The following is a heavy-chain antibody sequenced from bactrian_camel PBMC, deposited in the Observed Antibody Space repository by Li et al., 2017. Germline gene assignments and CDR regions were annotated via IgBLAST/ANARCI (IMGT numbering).Heavy chain of an antibody. V-gene: IGHV3S9*01. CDR1: GFTFDGHN. D-gene: IGHD6*01. Sequence: HVQLVESGGGSVQAGETLRLSCTVSGFTFDGHNIGWYRQVPENGCEMVSSIAKDGTTNYADSVKGRFTLSQDNAKSTLYLQLNSLKTEDTAIYYCATLNGGSWWDFGYWGQGTQVTVS. CDR2: IAKDGTT. J-gene: IGHJ6*01. CDR3: ATLNGGSWWDFGY.